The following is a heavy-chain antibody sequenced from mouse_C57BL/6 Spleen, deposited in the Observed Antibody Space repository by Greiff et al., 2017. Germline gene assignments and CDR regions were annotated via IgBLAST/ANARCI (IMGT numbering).Heavy chain of an antibody. D-gene: IGHD3-1*01. CDR1: GYAFTNYL. CDR2: INPGSGGT. CDR3: ARGANLYYFDY. Sequence: QVQLQQSGAELVRPGTSVKVSCKASGYAFTNYLIEWVKQRPGQGLEWIGVINPGSGGTHYNEKFKGKATLTADQSSSTAYMQLSSLTSEDSAVYFCARGANLYYFDYWGQGTTLTVSS. J-gene: IGHJ2*01. V-gene: IGHV1-54*01.